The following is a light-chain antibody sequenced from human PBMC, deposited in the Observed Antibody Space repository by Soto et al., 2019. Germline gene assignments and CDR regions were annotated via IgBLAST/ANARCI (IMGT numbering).Light chain of an antibody. CDR1: QRVSTY. CDR3: QQCSNWPVT. CDR2: DAS. J-gene: IGKJ1*01. Sequence: EIVLTQSPATLSLSPGERATLSCRASQRVSTYLAWYQQKPGQAPRLLIYDASSRATGIPARFSGSGSGTEFTLTISSLEPEDFALYYCQQCSNWPVTFGQGTRVEIK. V-gene: IGKV3-11*01.